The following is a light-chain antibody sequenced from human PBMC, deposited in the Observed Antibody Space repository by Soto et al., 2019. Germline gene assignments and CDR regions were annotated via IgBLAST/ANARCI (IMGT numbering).Light chain of an antibody. J-gene: IGKJ2*01. Sequence: DIQMTQSPSTLSASVGDRVTITCRASQSISSWLAWYQQKPGKAPKLLIYKASSLESGVPSRFSGSGSGTVFTLTISSQQHDYFASYCRQHYNNLYTFGRGTKLEIK. CDR1: QSISSW. CDR2: KAS. V-gene: IGKV1-5*03. CDR3: QHYNNLYT.